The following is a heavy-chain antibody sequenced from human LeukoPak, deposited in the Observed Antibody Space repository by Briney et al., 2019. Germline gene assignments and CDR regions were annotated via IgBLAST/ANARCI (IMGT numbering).Heavy chain of an antibody. CDR3: TREDCSSTSCYSDY. CDR1: GFTFGDYA. J-gene: IGHJ4*02. V-gene: IGHV3-49*04. CDR2: IRSKAYGGTT. Sequence: GGSLRLSCTASGFTFGDYAMSWVRQAPGKGLEGVGFIRSKAYGGTTEYAASGKGRFTISRDDSKSIAYLQMYSLKTEDTAVYYCTREDCSSTSCYSDYWGQGTLVTVSS. D-gene: IGHD2-2*01.